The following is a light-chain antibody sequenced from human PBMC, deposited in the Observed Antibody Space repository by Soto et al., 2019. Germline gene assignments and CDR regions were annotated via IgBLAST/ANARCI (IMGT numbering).Light chain of an antibody. J-gene: IGKJ1*01. V-gene: IGKV3-15*01. CDR2: GAS. CDR1: QNVNSRY. CDR3: QNHNNWPPWT. Sequence: EIVLAQSPGTLSLSPAARATLSYRASQNVNSRYLAWYQQKPGQAPRLLIYGASTRATGIPARFSGSGSGTEFTLTIRSLQSEDFAVYYCQNHNNWPPWTVGQGTKVDIK.